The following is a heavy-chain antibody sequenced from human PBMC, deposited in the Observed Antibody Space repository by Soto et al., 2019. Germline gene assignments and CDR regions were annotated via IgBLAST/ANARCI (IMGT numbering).Heavy chain of an antibody. V-gene: IGHV4-34*01. CDR3: ARGGGSGWFVDV. CDR2: INHSGST. CDR1: GGSFRGYY. J-gene: IGHJ6*02. D-gene: IGHD6-19*01. Sequence: SETLSLTCAVYGGSFRGYYWSWIRQPPRKGLEWIGEINHSGSTNYNPSLKSRAIISVDTSKNQVSLKLSSVTAADTAVYYCARGGGSGWFVDVWGEGTTVT.